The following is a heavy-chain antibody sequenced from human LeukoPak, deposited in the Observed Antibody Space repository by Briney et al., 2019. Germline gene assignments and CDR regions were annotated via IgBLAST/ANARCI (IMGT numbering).Heavy chain of an antibody. V-gene: IGHV1-2*02. CDR1: GYIFANYG. CDR2: INPNSGGT. CDR3: ARGGGYSGYDHHYYMDV. D-gene: IGHD5-12*01. J-gene: IGHJ6*03. Sequence: GASVKVSCKASGYIFANYGISWVRQAPGQGLEWMGWINPNSGGTNYAQKFQGRVTMTRDTSISTAYMELSRLRSDDTAVYYCARGGGYSGYDHHYYMDVWGKGTTVTVSS.